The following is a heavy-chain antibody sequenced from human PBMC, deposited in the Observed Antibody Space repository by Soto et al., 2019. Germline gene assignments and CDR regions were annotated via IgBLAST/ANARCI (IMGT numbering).Heavy chain of an antibody. Sequence: SETLSVTCTVSGGSISSSSYYWGWIRQPPGKGLEWIGSIYYSGSTYYNPSLKSRVTISVDTSKNQFSLKLSSVTAADTAVYYCARQRSDFTIFNGMDVWGQGTTVTVSS. CDR1: GGSISSSSYY. D-gene: IGHD3-3*01. CDR2: IYYSGST. CDR3: ARQRSDFTIFNGMDV. V-gene: IGHV4-39*01. J-gene: IGHJ6*02.